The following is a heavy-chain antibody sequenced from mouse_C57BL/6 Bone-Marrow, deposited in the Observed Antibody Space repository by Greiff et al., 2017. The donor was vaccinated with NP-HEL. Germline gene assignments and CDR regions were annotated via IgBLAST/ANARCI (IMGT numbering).Heavy chain of an antibody. D-gene: IGHD4-1*01. V-gene: IGHV1-4*01. CDR1: GYTFTSYT. Sequence: QVQLQQSGAELARPGASVKMSCKASGYTFTSYTMYWVKQRPGQGLEWIGYINPSSGYTKYNQKFKDKATLTADKSSSTAYMQLSSLTSEDSAVYYCAREEGANWDYWGQGTTLTVSS. J-gene: IGHJ2*01. CDR2: INPSSGYT. CDR3: AREEGANWDY.